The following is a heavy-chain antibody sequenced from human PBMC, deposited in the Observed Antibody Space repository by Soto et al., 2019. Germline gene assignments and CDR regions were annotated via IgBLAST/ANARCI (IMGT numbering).Heavy chain of an antibody. CDR2: IIPILGIA. D-gene: IGHD3-3*01. V-gene: IGHV1-69*02. Sequence: SVKVSCKASGGTFSSYTISWVRQAPGQGLEWMGRIIPILGIANYAQKFQGRVTITADKSTSTACMELSSLRSEDTAVYYCASTPFSYYDFWSGYSGTDDAFDIWGQGTMVTVSS. CDR3: ASTPFSYYDFWSGYSGTDDAFDI. CDR1: GGTFSSYT. J-gene: IGHJ3*02.